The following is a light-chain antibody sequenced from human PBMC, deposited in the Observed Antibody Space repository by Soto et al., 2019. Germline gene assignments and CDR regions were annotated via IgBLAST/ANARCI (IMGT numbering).Light chain of an antibody. J-gene: IGKJ2*01. CDR1: ETLGHN. CDR2: GAS. Sequence: EILITQSPATLSVSPGERATLSCRASETLGHNLAWYQQKPGQAPRLLIYGASTRATGIPAKFGGSGSETEFTLTISSLQSEDVAVYYCQQYYSWPYTFGQGTKLEIK. CDR3: QQYYSWPYT. V-gene: IGKV3-15*01.